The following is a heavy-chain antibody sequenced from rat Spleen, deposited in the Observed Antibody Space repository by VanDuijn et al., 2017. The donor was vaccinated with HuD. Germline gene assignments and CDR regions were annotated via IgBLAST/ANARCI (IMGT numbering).Heavy chain of an antibody. CDR1: GFTFTDFY. CDR2: ISYGDSSGHSRT. J-gene: IGHJ2*01. V-gene: IGHV5-29*01. CDR3: ARQGYSSYLDY. Sequence: EVQLVESDGGLVRPGRSLKLSCATSGFTFTDFYMAWVRQAPTKGLEWVATISYGDSSGHSRTYYRDSVKGRFTISRDNAKSTLYLQMNSLRSEDTATYYCARQGYSSYLDYWGQGVVVTVSS. D-gene: IGHD1-2*01.